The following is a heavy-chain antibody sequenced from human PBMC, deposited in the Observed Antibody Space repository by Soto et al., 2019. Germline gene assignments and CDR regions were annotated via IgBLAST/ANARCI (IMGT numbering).Heavy chain of an antibody. J-gene: IGHJ3*02. CDR3: ARDSPQKRMYYAFCSGYDAFAI. Sequence: SQTLSLTCAISGDSVSSNSAAWNWIRQSPSRGLEWLGRTYYRSKWYNDYAVSVKSRITINPDTSKNQFSLQLNSVTPEDTAVYYCARDSPQKRMYYAFCSGYDAFAIWGQGPMVTVS. CDR2: TYYRSKWYN. D-gene: IGHD3-3*01. V-gene: IGHV6-1*01. CDR1: GDSVSSNSAA.